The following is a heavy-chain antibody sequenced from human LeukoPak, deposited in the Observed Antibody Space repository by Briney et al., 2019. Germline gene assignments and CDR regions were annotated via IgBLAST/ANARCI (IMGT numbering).Heavy chain of an antibody. Sequence: GGSLRLSCAASGFTFSNYGMHWVRQAPGKGLEWVAFIRYDGSNKYYADSVKGRFTISRDNSKNTLYLKMNRLRAEDTAVYYCARGSPYYYGSGSRNWFDPWGQGTLVTVSS. CDR2: IRYDGSNK. CDR1: GFTFSNYG. V-gene: IGHV3-30*02. CDR3: ARGSPYYYGSGSRNWFDP. D-gene: IGHD3-10*01. J-gene: IGHJ5*02.